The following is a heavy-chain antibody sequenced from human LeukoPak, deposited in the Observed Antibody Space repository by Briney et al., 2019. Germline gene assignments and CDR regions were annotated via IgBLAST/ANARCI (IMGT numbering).Heavy chain of an antibody. CDR1: GGSFSGYY. V-gene: IGHV4-34*01. D-gene: IGHD3-10*01. CDR3: ARVDGSGSFHYYYYYGMDV. Sequence: SETLSLTCAVYGGSFSGYYWSWIRQPPGKGLEWIGEINHSGSTNYNPSLKCRVTISVDTSKNQFSLKLSSVTAADTAVYYCARVDGSGSFHYYYYYGMDVWGKGTTVTVSS. J-gene: IGHJ6*04. CDR2: INHSGST.